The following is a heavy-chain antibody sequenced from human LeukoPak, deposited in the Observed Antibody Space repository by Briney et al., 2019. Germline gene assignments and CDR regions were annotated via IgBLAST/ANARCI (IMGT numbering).Heavy chain of an antibody. D-gene: IGHD6-13*01. CDR1: GGTFSSYA. CDR3: ARVSSSWQGGVDY. Sequence: SVKVSCKASGGTFSSYAISWVRQAPGQGLEWVGGIIPIFGTANYAQKFQGRVTITADESTSTAYMELSSLRSEDTAVYYCARVSSSWQGGVDYWGQGTLVTVSS. J-gene: IGHJ4*02. V-gene: IGHV1-69*01. CDR2: IIPIFGTA.